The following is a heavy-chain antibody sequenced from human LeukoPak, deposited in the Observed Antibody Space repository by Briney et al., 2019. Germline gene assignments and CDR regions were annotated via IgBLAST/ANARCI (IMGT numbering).Heavy chain of an antibody. CDR1: GFTFSSHW. CDR3: VRDHHRRLYDSQARDTFDI. D-gene: IGHD3-22*01. J-gene: IGHJ3*02. Sequence: GGSLRLSCAASGFTFSSHWMSWVRQAPRKGLEWVSYISSSSSTMYYAASVKGRFSISRDNAQNSLYLQMNSLRAEDTAVYYCVRDHHRRLYDSQARDTFDIWGQGTMVTVSS. V-gene: IGHV3-48*01. CDR2: ISSSSSTM.